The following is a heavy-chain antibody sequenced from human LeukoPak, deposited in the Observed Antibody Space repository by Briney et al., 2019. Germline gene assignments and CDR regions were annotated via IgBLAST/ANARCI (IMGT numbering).Heavy chain of an antibody. V-gene: IGHV3-74*01. J-gene: IGHJ3*02. CDR2: INGDGSNV. CDR1: GFVFSDYY. Sequence: GGSLGLSCSASGFVFSDYYMHWVRQAPGKGLVWVSHINGDGSNVNYADSVKGRFTISRDNAKNTLYLQMNSLRAEDTAVYYCARGVAVAGTFAFDIWGQETMVTVSS. CDR3: ARGVAVAGTFAFDI. D-gene: IGHD6-19*01.